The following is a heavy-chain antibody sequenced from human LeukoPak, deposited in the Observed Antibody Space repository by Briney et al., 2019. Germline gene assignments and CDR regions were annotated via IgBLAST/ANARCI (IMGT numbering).Heavy chain of an antibody. CDR1: GFNFSSYA. D-gene: IGHD6-13*01. CDR3: AKDIGSSSRPFDY. Sequence: GSLRLSCAASGFNFSSYAISWVRQAPGKGLEWVSAISGSGGSTYYADSVKGRFTISRDNSKNTLYLQMNSLRAEDTAVYYCAKDIGSSSRPFDYWGQGTLVTVSS. CDR2: ISGSGGST. J-gene: IGHJ4*02. V-gene: IGHV3-23*01.